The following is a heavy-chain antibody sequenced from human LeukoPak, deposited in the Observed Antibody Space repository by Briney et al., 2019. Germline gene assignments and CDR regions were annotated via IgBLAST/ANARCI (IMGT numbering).Heavy chain of an antibody. Sequence: GGSLRLSCKGTGFTFRGLCMNWVRRAPGQAREGVANIKEDGSEKFYVDSVKGRFTISRDNAKNSLYLQMHRLRVDDTAVYYSARGVWFGESLGSGSDYWGQGTQVPVSS. D-gene: IGHD3-10*01. CDR2: IKEDGSEK. V-gene: IGHV3-7*01. J-gene: IGHJ4*02. CDR1: GFTFRGLC. CDR3: ARGVWFGESLGSGSDY.